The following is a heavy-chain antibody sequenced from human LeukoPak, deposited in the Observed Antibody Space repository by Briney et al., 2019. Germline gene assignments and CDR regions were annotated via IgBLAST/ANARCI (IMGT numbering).Heavy chain of an antibody. J-gene: IGHJ5*02. CDR1: GFTFSFYS. V-gene: IGHV3-48*01. CDR2: ISSGSSTI. CDR3: ARAQAVADLNWFDP. D-gene: IGHD6-19*01. Sequence: GRSLRLSCAASGFTFSFYSMNWVRQAPGKGLEWVSYISSGSSTIYYADSVKGRFTISRDNAKNSLYLQMNSLRAEDTAVYYCARAQAVADLNWFDPWGREPWSPSPQ.